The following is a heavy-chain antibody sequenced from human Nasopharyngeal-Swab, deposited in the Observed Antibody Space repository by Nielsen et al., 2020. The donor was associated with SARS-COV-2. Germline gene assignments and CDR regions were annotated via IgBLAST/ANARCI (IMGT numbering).Heavy chain of an antibody. V-gene: IGHV3-48*02. Sequence: GESLKISCAASGFTFSSYSMNWVRQAPGKGLECVSYISSSSSTIYYADSVKGRFTISRDNAKNLLYLQMNSLRDEDTAVYYCARLSGWYLSLAFDYWGQGTLVTVSS. D-gene: IGHD6-19*01. CDR3: ARLSGWYLSLAFDY. CDR2: ISSSSSTI. J-gene: IGHJ4*02. CDR1: GFTFSSYS.